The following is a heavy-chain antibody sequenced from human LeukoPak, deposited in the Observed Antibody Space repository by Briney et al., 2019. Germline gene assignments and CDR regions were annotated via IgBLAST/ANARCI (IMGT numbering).Heavy chain of an antibody. J-gene: IGHJ6*03. V-gene: IGHV4-59*01. CDR1: GGSISSYY. Sequence: SETLSLTCTVSGGSISSYYWSWIRQPPGKGLEWIGYIYYSGSTNYNPSLKSRVTISVDTSKNQFSLKLSSVTAADTAVYYCARGSDMVRGVIENPYYYYYYMDVWGKGTTVTISS. D-gene: IGHD3-10*01. CDR3: ARGSDMVRGVIENPYYYYYYMDV. CDR2: IYYSGST.